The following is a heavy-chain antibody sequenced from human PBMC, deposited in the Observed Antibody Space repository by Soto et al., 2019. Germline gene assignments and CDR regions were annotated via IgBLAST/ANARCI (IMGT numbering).Heavy chain of an antibody. D-gene: IGHD4-17*01. J-gene: IGHJ4*02. CDR1: GGSIRSGGYY. V-gene: IGHV4-31*03. CDR2: IYYSGGT. CDR3: CXTMHDYGDXAXXXN. Sequence: QVKLQESGPGLVKPSQTLSLSCTVSGGSIRSGGYYWSWIRQHPGKGLEWIGYIYYSGGTDYNPXXXSXVTXXXXXXXXXXXXXXXXXXXXXXXXXFCXTMHDYGDXAXXXNWGQGTLV.